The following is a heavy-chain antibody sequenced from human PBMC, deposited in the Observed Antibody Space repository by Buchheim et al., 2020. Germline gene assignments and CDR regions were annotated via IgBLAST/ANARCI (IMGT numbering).Heavy chain of an antibody. V-gene: IGHV3-23*01. CDR1: GFTFSTYG. CDR3: AAFSSSGL. CDR2: ITASGSST. Sequence: EVLLLESGGDLVQPGGSLRLSCAVSGFTFSTYGMSWVRQAPGKGLEWLSGITASGSSTYYADSVKGRFTISRDNSMKTLYLQMRSLRVEDTAVYYCAAFSSSGLWGQGTL. D-gene: IGHD3-10*01. J-gene: IGHJ4*02.